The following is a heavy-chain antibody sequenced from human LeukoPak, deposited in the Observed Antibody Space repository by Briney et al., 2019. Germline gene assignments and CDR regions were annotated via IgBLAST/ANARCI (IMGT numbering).Heavy chain of an antibody. CDR2: ISSSGSTI. V-gene: IGHV3-11*01. J-gene: IGHJ4*02. CDR3: ARDIAGPGSSWYDY. CDR1: GFTFSDYY. Sequence: PGRSLRLSCAASGFTFSDYYMSWIRQAPGKGLEWVSYISSSGSTIYYADSVKGRFTISRDNAKNSLYLQMNSLSAEHTAVYYCARDIAGPGSSWYDYWGQGTLVTVSS. D-gene: IGHD6-13*01.